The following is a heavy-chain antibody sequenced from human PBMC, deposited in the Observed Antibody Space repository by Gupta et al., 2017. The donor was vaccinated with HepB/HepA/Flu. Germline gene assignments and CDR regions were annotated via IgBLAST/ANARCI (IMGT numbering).Heavy chain of an antibody. Sequence: EVQLVESGGGLVKPGGSLRLSCAASGFTFRRYSMNWVRQAPGKGLELVSSISSSSSYIYYADSVKGRFTISRDNAKNSLYLQMNSLRAEDTAVYYCARDLGIAATWCFDLWGRGTLVTVSS. CDR2: ISSSSSYI. CDR3: ARDLGIAATWCFDL. D-gene: IGHD6-13*01. V-gene: IGHV3-21*01. CDR1: GFTFRRYS. J-gene: IGHJ2*01.